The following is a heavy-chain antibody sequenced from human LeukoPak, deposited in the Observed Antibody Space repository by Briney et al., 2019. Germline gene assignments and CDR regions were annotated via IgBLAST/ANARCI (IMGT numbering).Heavy chain of an antibody. CDR3: ARGFPPRMYYDSSGYYSYYFDY. CDR1: GYTFTSHG. J-gene: IGHJ4*02. Sequence: ASVKVSCKASGYTFTSHGIIWVRQAPGQGLEWMGWISAYNGNTKYAQKVQGRVTMTTDTSTSTAYMDLRSLRSDDTAVYHCARGFPPRMYYDSSGYYSYYFDYWGQGSLVTVSS. D-gene: IGHD3-22*01. CDR2: ISAYNGNT. V-gene: IGHV1-18*01.